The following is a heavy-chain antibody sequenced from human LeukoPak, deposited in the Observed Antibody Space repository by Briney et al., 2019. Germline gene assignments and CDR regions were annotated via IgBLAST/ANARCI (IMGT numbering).Heavy chain of an antibody. V-gene: IGHV3-23*01. Sequence: GGSLRLSCAASGFTFSSYAMSWVRQAPGKGLEWVSAISGSGGSTYYADSVKGRFTISRDNSKNTLYLQMNSLRAEDAAVYYCAKDTARDSSGWSVGDYWGQGTLVTVSS. CDR1: GFTFSSYA. D-gene: IGHD6-19*01. CDR3: AKDTARDSSGWSVGDY. CDR2: ISGSGGST. J-gene: IGHJ4*02.